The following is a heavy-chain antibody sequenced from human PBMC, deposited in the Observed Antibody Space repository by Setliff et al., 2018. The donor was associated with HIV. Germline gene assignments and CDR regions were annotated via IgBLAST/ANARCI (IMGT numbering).Heavy chain of an antibody. J-gene: IGHJ4*02. Sequence: SETLSLTCAVSGGSISDNNWWSWVRQPPGKELEWIGEIFHSGSTNYNPSLKSRVTILVDKSKNQLSLRLSSVTAADTAVYYCARGLNLLTHYYDSSGYAVGYSDHWGQGTLVTVSS. V-gene: IGHV4-4*02. CDR1: GGSISDNNW. CDR2: IFHSGST. D-gene: IGHD3-22*01. CDR3: ARGLNLLTHYYDSSGYAVGYSDH.